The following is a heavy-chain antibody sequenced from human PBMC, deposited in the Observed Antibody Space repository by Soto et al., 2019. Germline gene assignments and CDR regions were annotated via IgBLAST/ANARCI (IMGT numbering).Heavy chain of an antibody. Sequence: QVQLQESGPGLVKPSQTLSLTCTVSGGSISSGDYYWSWIRQPPGKGLEWIGYIYYSGSTYYNPSLKSRVTLSVETSKNQFSLKLSSVTAADTAVYYCARAMVVTQNWFDPWGQGTMVTVSS. J-gene: IGHJ5*02. CDR1: GGSISSGDYY. V-gene: IGHV4-30-4*01. CDR2: IYYSGST. CDR3: ARAMVVTQNWFDP. D-gene: IGHD2-21*02.